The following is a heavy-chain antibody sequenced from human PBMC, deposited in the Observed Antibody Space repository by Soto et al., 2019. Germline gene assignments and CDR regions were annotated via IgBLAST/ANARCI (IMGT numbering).Heavy chain of an antibody. D-gene: IGHD6-19*01. Sequence: QVQLVESGGGLVKPGGSLRLSCAASGFTFSDYYMSWIRQAPGKGLEWVSYISGSGHTIYYADSVKGRFTITRDNARNSLYLQMNSLRAEDTAVYYCASPLRETHKHSSGWPYYWGQGTLVTVSS. J-gene: IGHJ4*02. CDR3: ASPLRETHKHSSGWPYY. V-gene: IGHV3-11*01. CDR2: ISGSGHTI. CDR1: GFTFSDYY.